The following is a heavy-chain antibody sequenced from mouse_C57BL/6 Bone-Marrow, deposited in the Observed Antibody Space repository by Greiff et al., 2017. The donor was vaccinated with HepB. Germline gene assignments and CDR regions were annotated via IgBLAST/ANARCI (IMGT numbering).Heavy chain of an antibody. D-gene: IGHD1-1*01. CDR1: GFNIKDYY. CDR3: TTGYYGGAAMDY. V-gene: IGHV14-1*01. Sequence: EVQLQQSGAELVRPGASVKLSCTASGFNIKDYYMHWVKQRPEQGLEWIGRIDPEDGDTEYAPKFQGKATMTADTSSNTAYLQLSSLTSEDTAVYYCTTGYYGGAAMDYWGQGTSVTVSS. CDR2: IDPEDGDT. J-gene: IGHJ4*01.